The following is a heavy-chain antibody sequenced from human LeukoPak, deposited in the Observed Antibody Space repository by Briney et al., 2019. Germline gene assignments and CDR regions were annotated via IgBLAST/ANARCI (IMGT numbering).Heavy chain of an antibody. Sequence: GGSLRLSCAASGFTFSSYEMNWVRQAPGRGLEWVSYISSSGSTIYYADSVKGRFTISRDNAKNSLYLQMNSLRAEDTAVYYCAKDFYGELLYYYYMDVWGKGTTVTVSS. V-gene: IGHV3-48*03. CDR1: GFTFSSYE. D-gene: IGHD2/OR15-2a*01. CDR2: ISSSGSTI. CDR3: AKDFYGELLYYYYMDV. J-gene: IGHJ6*03.